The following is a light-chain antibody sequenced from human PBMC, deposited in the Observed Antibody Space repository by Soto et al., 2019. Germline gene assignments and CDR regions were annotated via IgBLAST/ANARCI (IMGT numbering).Light chain of an antibody. CDR2: DAY. Sequence: EIVMTQSPATLSVSPGERATLSCRASQSVSSDYLAWYQQRPGQAPRLLIYDAYSRATGIPDRFSGSGSGTDFTLTISRLEPEDFALYYCQQYGSSLGVTFGQGTKVDIK. J-gene: IGKJ1*01. CDR1: QSVSSDY. V-gene: IGKV3-20*01. CDR3: QQYGSSLGVT.